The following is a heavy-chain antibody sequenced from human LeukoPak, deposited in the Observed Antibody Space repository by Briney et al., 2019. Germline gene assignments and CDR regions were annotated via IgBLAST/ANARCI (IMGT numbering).Heavy chain of an antibody. CDR3: AKGDKFLYYYYYMDV. V-gene: IGHV3-43*01. CDR2: FSWDGGST. J-gene: IGHJ6*03. D-gene: IGHD2-21*02. CDR1: GFTFDDYT. Sequence: PGGSLRLSCAAPGFTFDDYTMHSVRQAPGKGLERVSLFSWDGGSTYYADSVKGRFTISRDNSKNSLYLQMNSLRTEDTALYYCAKGDKFLYYYYYMDVWGKGTTVTVSS.